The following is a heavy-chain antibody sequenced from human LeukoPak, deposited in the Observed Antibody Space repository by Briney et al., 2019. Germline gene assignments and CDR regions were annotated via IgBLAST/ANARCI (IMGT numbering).Heavy chain of an antibody. Sequence: SETLSLTCSVSGGSISSSNYFWGWIRQPPGKGLEWIASIHYSGSTYSNPSLKSRVTISVDTSKNQFSLKLSSVTAADTAVYYCARGDEYYYDSRFDYWGQGTLVTVSS. V-gene: IGHV4-39*07. CDR2: IHYSGST. CDR3: ARGDEYYYDSRFDY. D-gene: IGHD3-22*01. CDR1: GGSISSSNYF. J-gene: IGHJ4*02.